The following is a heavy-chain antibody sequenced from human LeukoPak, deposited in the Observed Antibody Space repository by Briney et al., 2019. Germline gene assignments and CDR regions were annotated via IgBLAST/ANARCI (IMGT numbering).Heavy chain of an antibody. CDR2: ISSSSSYI. CDR3: AKRIVGAPYAFDI. J-gene: IGHJ3*02. Sequence: GGSLRLSCAASGFTFSSYSMNWVRQAPGKGLEWVSSISSSSSYIYYADSVKGRFTISRDNAKNSLYLQMNSLRAEDTAVYYCAKRIVGAPYAFDIWGQGTMVTVSS. V-gene: IGHV3-21*04. CDR1: GFTFSSYS. D-gene: IGHD1-26*01.